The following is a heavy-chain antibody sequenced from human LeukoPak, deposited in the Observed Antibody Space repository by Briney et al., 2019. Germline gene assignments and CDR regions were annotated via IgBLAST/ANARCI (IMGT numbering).Heavy chain of an antibody. J-gene: IGHJ5*02. CDR3: ARAPIRLGPAEDL. CDR2: VNHRGTT. D-gene: IGHD2-2*01. CDR1: GDSISNYGSY. Sequence: SETLSLTCVVSGDSISNYGSYWIWIRHHPKKGLEWMGYVNHRGTTYYSPSLKSRLAFSLDVSKNLLSLNLTPVTSAYTAIYFCARAPIRLGPAEDLWGQGILVTVSS. V-gene: IGHV4-31*11.